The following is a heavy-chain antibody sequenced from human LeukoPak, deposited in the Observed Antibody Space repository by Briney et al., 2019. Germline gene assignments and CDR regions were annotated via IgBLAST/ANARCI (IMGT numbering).Heavy chain of an antibody. J-gene: IGHJ6*04. V-gene: IGHV1-46*01. CDR3: AREYSSGLMDV. D-gene: IGHD6-19*01. CDR1: GYTFTSYY. Sequence: ASVKISCKASGYTFTSYYMHWVRQAPGQGLEWMGIINPNGGGKNYAQKSQGRVTMSRDMSTSTVYMELSILRSEDTSVYYCAREYSSGLMDVWGKGTTITVSS. CDR2: INPNGGGK.